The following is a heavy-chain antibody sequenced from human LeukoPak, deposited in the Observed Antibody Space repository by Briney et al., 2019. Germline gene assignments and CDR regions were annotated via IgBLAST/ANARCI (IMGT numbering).Heavy chain of an antibody. Sequence: SETLSLTCAVYGGSFSGYYWSWIRQPPGKGLEWIGEINHSGYTNYNPSLKSRVTISVDTSKNQFSLELSSVTAADTAVYYCAREGTYGSGSYYNVDYYYYYYMDVWGKGTTVTVSS. CDR3: AREGTYGSGSYYNVDYYYYYYMDV. CDR2: INHSGYT. CDR1: GGSFSGYY. J-gene: IGHJ6*03. D-gene: IGHD3-10*01. V-gene: IGHV4-34*01.